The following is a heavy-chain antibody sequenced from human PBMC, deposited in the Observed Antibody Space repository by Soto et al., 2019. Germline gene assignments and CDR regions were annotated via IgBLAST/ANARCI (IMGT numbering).Heavy chain of an antibody. J-gene: IGHJ2*01. CDR2: ISGSGGAT. CDR3: AKALGPPVRSHYPYWYFDV. V-gene: IGHV3-23*01. Sequence: EVQLLESGGGLVQPGGSLSLSCAASGFTFSSYAMSWVRQTPGKGLESVAGISGSGGATYYADAVKGRLTISRDNSNNTLYLQMNSLRAEDTAVYYCAKALGPPVRSHYPYWYFDVWGRGTLVTVSS. D-gene: IGHD3-10*01. CDR1: GFTFSSYA.